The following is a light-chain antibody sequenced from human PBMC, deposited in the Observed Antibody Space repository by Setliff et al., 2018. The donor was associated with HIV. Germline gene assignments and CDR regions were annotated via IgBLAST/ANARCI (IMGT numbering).Light chain of an antibody. CDR2: DVS. Sequence: QSVLTQAASVSGSPGQSITMSCTETRSDVGGYNYVSWYQQRPGKAPKLMIYDVSNRPSGVSNRFSGSKSGNTASLTISGLQAEDEADYYCSSYTSTSTLCVFGTGTKVTVL. V-gene: IGLV2-14*03. J-gene: IGLJ1*01. CDR1: RSDVGGYNY. CDR3: SSYTSTSTLCV.